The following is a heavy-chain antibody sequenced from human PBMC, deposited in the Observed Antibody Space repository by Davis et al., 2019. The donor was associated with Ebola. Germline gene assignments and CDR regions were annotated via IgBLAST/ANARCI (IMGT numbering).Heavy chain of an antibody. Sequence: SETLSLTCAVYGGSFSGYYWSWIRQPPGKGLEWIGEINHSGNTNYNPSLKSRVTISVDTTKNQFSLKLISVTAADTAVYYCAEVSLRGYTAVYNWFDPWGQGTLVTVSS. CDR1: GGSFSGYY. CDR3: AEVSLRGYTAVYNWFDP. V-gene: IGHV4-34*01. CDR2: INHSGNT. J-gene: IGHJ5*02. D-gene: IGHD5-18*01.